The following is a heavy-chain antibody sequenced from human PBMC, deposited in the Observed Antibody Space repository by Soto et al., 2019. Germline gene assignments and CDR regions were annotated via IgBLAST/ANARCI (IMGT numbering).Heavy chain of an antibody. V-gene: IGHV4-30-4*01. CDR1: GDYIHVGGYY. CDR2: IYYTGKT. J-gene: IGHJ5*01. CDR3: GRDLTSNANCIDP. Sequence: QVQLQESGPGLVKPSQTLSLTCSVSGDYIHVGGYYWTWIRQRPGKGLEWMGYIYYTGKTYYNPSLESRLPMSVDRSKNQFSLRLTSVTAADTAVYFCGRDLTSNANCIDPWGQGTLVTVSS. D-gene: IGHD2-2*01.